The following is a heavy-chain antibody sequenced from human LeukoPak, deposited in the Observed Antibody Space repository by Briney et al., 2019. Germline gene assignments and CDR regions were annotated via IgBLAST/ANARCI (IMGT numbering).Heavy chain of an antibody. Sequence: GGSLKLSCAASGFTFSDSAIHWVRQASGKGLEWVGRIRDKGYGHATAYAASVKGRFTLSRDDSKNAAYLQMNSLKTEDTALYYCTTPNEGNWFDPWGQGTLVTVSS. CDR3: TTPNEGNWFDP. V-gene: IGHV3-73*01. D-gene: IGHD2-8*01. J-gene: IGHJ5*02. CDR2: IRDKGYGHAT. CDR1: GFTFSDSA.